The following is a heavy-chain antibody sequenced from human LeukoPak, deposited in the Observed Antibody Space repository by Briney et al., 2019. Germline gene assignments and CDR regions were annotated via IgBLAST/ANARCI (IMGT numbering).Heavy chain of an antibody. D-gene: IGHD6-13*01. J-gene: IGHJ3*02. CDR3: ARDCRRSSSWYRRFDAFDI. CDR2: TYSNGRT. V-gene: IGHV3-53*01. Sequence: GGSLRLSCAASGLTFSSHSMNWVRQAPGKGLEWVSVTYSNGRTYYADSVKGRFTISRDISKNTLYLQMNSLRAEDTAVYYCARDCRRSSSWYRRFDAFDIWGQGTMVTVSS. CDR1: GLTFSSHS.